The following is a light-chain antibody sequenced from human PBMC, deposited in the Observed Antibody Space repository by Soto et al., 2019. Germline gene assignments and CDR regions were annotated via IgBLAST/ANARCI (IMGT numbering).Light chain of an antibody. CDR3: QQRSNWPSLT. V-gene: IGKV3-11*01. J-gene: IGKJ4*01. CDR1: QSVSNNY. CDR2: DAS. Sequence: ETVLTQSPGTLSLSPGERATLSCRASQSVSNNYLAWYQQKPGQAPRLLISDASNRATGIPARFSGSGSETDFTLTISSLEPEDSAVYYCQQRSNWPSLTFGGGTKVDIK.